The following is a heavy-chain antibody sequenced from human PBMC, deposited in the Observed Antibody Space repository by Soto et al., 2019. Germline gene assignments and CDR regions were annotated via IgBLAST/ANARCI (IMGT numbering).Heavy chain of an antibody. V-gene: IGHV3-21*01. J-gene: IGHJ4*02. CDR2: ISSSSSYI. CDR3: AREYYYDSSGYYVPLDY. CDR1: GFTFSSYS. Sequence: PGGSLTLSCAASGFTFSSYSMNWVRQAPGKGLEWVSSISSSSSYIYYADSVKGRFTISRDNAKNSLYLQMNSLRAEDTAVYYCAREYYYDSSGYYVPLDYWGQGTVVTVSS. D-gene: IGHD3-22*01.